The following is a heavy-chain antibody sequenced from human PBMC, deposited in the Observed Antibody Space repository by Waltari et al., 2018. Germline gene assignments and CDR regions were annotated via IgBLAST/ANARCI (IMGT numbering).Heavy chain of an antibody. J-gene: IGHJ4*02. V-gene: IGHV1-18*01. Sequence: QVQLVQSGAEVKKPGASVKVSCKASGYTFTSYGISWVRQAPGQGLEWMGWVTAYTGNTNYAQKLKGRVTMTTDTPTSTAYMELRSLRSDDTAVYYCGREGGAVGATTSEAVIDYWGQGTLVTVSS. CDR3: GREGGAVGATTSEAVIDY. CDR1: GYTFTSYG. D-gene: IGHD1-26*01. CDR2: VTAYTGNT.